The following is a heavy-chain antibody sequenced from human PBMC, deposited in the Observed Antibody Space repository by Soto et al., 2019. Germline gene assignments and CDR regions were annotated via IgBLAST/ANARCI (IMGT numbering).Heavy chain of an antibody. V-gene: IGHV3-33*01. CDR3: ARVRNNNDKRLDV. CDR2: IWYGGTT. D-gene: IGHD2-8*01. Sequence: QELLVESGGGVVRPGSSLRLSCVTSGIIFEAHAFHWVRQAPGKGLKWVALIWYGGTTYYADSVQGRFTISRDNSKKTVFLQMNHLRPEDSGVYYCARVRNNNDKRLDVWGQGTTVNVSS. CDR1: GIIFEAHA. J-gene: IGHJ6*02.